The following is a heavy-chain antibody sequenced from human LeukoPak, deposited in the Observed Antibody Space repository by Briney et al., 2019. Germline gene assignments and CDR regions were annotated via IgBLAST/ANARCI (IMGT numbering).Heavy chain of an antibody. V-gene: IGHV1-8*03. Sequence: ASVKVSCKASGYTFTSYDINWVRQATGQGLEWMGWMNPNSGNTGYAQKFQGRVTITRNTSISTAYMELSSLRSEDTAVYYCARDGEDTMVRGVPHDAFDIWGQGTMVTVSS. D-gene: IGHD3-10*01. CDR1: GYTFTSYD. CDR2: MNPNSGNT. J-gene: IGHJ3*02. CDR3: ARDGEDTMVRGVPHDAFDI.